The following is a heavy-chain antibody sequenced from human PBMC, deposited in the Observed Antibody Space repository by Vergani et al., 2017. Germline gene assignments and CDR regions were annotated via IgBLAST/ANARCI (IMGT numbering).Heavy chain of an antibody. J-gene: IGHJ5*02. CDR2: ITPFNGNT. CDR1: GYTFTYRY. CDR3: ARDSRYCSSTSCYVGRDWFDP. Sequence: QVQLVQSGAEVKKTGSSVKVSCKASGYTFTYRYLHWVRQAPGQALEWMGWITPFNGNTNYAQKFQDRVTMTRDTSTSTVYMELSSLRSEDTAVYYCARDSRYCSSTSCYVGRDWFDPWGQGTLVTVSS. D-gene: IGHD2-2*01. V-gene: IGHV1-45*02.